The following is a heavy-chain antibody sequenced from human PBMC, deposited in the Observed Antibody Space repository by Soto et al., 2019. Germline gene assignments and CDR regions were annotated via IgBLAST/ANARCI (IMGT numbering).Heavy chain of an antibody. CDR1: GFTFSSYA. CDR2: ISGSGGST. J-gene: IGHJ4*02. CDR3: AKVKPHYLSGNYGGNPYFDY. Sequence: GGSLRLSCAASGFTFSSYAMSWVRQAPGKGLEWVSAISGSGGSTYYADSVKGRFTISRDNSKNTLYLQMNSLRAEDTAVYYCAKVKPHYLSGNYGGNPYFDYWGQGTLVTVSS. D-gene: IGHD4-17*01. V-gene: IGHV3-23*01.